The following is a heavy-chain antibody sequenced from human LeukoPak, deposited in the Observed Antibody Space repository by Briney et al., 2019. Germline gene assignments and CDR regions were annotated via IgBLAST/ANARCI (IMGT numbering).Heavy chain of an antibody. D-gene: IGHD3-22*01. CDR2: ISSSGGSP. V-gene: IGHV3-23*01. Sequence: PGGSLRLSCAASGFSFSSYAMSWVRQAPGKGLEWVPGISSSGGSPYYADSVQGRFTISRDNSKNTLFLQMTGLRAEDTAVYYCADLGTTYYYDRSTYWGQGTPVAVSS. CDR3: ADLGTTYYYDRSTY. J-gene: IGHJ4*02. CDR1: GFSFSSYA.